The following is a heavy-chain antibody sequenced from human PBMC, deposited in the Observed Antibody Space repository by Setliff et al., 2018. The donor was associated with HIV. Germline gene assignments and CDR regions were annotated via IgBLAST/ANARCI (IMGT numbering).Heavy chain of an antibody. CDR1: GDSATNSRYY. Sequence: TLSLTCTVSGDSATNSRYYWAWIRQPPGKGLEYIGSIHYDERTYYNPSLKSRVTISLDTSKNQFSLNLTSVTAADTAVYYCASRIYYYDSNNFLREEGFDPWGQGTLVTSPQ. V-gene: IGHV4-39*01. CDR3: ASRIYYYDSNNFLREEGFDP. D-gene: IGHD3-22*01. CDR2: IHYDERT. J-gene: IGHJ5*02.